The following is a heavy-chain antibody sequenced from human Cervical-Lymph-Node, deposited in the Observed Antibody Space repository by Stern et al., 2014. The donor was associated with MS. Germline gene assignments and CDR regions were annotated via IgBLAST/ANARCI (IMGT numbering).Heavy chain of an antibody. CDR3: ARDLATVGWFDP. J-gene: IGHJ5*02. V-gene: IGHV4-59*01. D-gene: IGHD4-23*01. CDR2: IYYSGST. Sequence: ESGPGLVKPAETLSLTCTVSGGSIRRNYWSWIRQPPGKGLEWIGDIYYSGSTNYNPSLKSRVTISIDTSKNQFSLNLTSVTAADTAVYYCARDLATVGWFDPWGQGTLVTVSS. CDR1: GGSIRRNY.